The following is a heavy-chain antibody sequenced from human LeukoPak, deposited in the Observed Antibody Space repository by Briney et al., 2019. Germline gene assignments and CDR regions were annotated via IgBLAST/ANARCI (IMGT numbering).Heavy chain of an antibody. J-gene: IGHJ4*02. CDR2: ISSSGGTI. Sequence: GGSLNLSCAASGFSFSSYELNWVRPAPGKGLEWVSYISSSGGTIYYADSVKGRFTISRDNAKNSLFLQMNSLRAEDTAVYYCARVVNQLPYSWGQGALVTVSS. CDR1: GFSFSSYE. D-gene: IGHD2-2*01. CDR3: ARVVNQLPYS. V-gene: IGHV3-48*03.